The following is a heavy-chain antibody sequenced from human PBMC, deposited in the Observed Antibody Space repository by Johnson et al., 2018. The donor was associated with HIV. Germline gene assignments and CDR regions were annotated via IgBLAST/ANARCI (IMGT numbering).Heavy chain of an antibody. CDR3: AKDPPLCRGDCYAFDI. Sequence: QVQLVESGGGVVQPGRSLRLSCAASGFTFSSYAMHWVRQAPGKGLEWVAIISYDGGTKYYTDSVRGRFTISRDNSKNTLYLQMNSLRVEDTAVYYCAKDPPLCRGDCYAFDIWGQGTMVTVSS. V-gene: IGHV3-30*04. CDR2: ISYDGGTK. D-gene: IGHD2-21*01. J-gene: IGHJ3*02. CDR1: GFTFSSYA.